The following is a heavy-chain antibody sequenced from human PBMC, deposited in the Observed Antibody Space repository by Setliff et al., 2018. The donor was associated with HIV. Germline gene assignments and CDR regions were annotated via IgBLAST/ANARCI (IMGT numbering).Heavy chain of an antibody. V-gene: IGHV3-15*01. D-gene: IGHD4-17*01. CDR2: IKSKTDGGTT. CDR3: TTIQKLTTPVDY. CDR1: GFTFSNAW. J-gene: IGHJ4*02. Sequence: GGSLRLSCAASGFTFSNAWVSWVRHAPGKGLEWVGRIKSKTDGGTTDYAAPVKGRFTISRDDSKNTLYLQMNSLKTEDTAVYYCTTIQKLTTPVDYWGQGTLVTVSS.